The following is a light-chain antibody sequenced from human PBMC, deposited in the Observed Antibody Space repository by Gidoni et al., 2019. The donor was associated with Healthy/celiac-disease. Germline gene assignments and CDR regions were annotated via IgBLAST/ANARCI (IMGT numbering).Light chain of an antibody. Sequence: SYVLPQPPSVSVAPGQTARLTCGGNNIGSKSVHWYQQKPGQAHGLVVYDDSDRPPGIPERFSGSNSGNTATLTISRVEAGDEADYYCQVWDSSSDHYVFGTGTKVTVL. CDR1: NIGSKS. CDR2: DDS. CDR3: QVWDSSSDHYV. J-gene: IGLJ1*01. V-gene: IGLV3-21*02.